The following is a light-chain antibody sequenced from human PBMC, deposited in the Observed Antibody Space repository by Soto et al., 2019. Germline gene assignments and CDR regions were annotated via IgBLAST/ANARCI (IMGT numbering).Light chain of an antibody. CDR2: EVN. CDR3: SSYTSTNTYV. J-gene: IGLJ1*01. CDR1: SSDVGSYNR. V-gene: IGLV2-18*02. Sequence: QSVLTQPPSASPSPGQSVAISCTGTSSDVGSYNRVAWYQQPPGTAPKLIISEVNNRPSGVPDRFSGSKSGNTASLTISGLQAEDEADYYCSSYTSTNTYVFGTGTKVTVL.